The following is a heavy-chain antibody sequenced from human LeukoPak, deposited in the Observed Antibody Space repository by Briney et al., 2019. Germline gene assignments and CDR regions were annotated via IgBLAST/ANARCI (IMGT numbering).Heavy chain of an antibody. CDR1: GFTFNIHW. J-gene: IGHJ4*02. CDR3: ADPGAGF. V-gene: IGHV3-7*01. D-gene: IGHD4-17*01. CDR2: IKQNGTDT. Sequence: GGSLRLSCAATGFTFNIHWMTWVRQAPGKGLEWVANIKQNGTDTSYVDSVKCRFSISRDNAKNSVYLQMNSLRVEDTAVYYCADPGAGFWGQGTLVTVSS.